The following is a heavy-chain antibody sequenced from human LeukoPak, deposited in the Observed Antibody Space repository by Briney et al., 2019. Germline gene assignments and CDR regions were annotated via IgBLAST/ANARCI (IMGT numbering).Heavy chain of an antibody. Sequence: SETLSLTCTVSGGSISSYYWSWIRQPAGKGLEWIGRINTSGNTNYNPSLKSRVTMSVDTSKNQFSLKLSSVTAADTAVYYCARDKRDDSSGYYTVFDYWGQGTLSPSPQ. CDR1: GGSISSYY. V-gene: IGHV4-4*07. CDR3: ARDKRDDSSGYYTVFDY. D-gene: IGHD3-22*01. J-gene: IGHJ4*02. CDR2: INTSGNT.